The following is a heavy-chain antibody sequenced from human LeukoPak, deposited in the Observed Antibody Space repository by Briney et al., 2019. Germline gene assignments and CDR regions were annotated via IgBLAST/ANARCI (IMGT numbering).Heavy chain of an antibody. V-gene: IGHV3-23*01. D-gene: IGHD2/OR15-2a*01. J-gene: IGHJ4*02. Sequence: GGSLRLSCAASGFTFSSYAMSWVRQARRKGVEWVSAISGSGGSTYYADSVKGRFTISRDNSKNTLYLQMNSLRAEDTAVYYCAKVRISITPSDYWGQGTLVTVSS. CDR2: ISGSGGST. CDR3: AKVRISITPSDY. CDR1: GFTFSSYA.